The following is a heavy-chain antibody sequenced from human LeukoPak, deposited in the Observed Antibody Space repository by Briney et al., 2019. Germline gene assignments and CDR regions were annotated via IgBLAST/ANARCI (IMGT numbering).Heavy chain of an antibody. Sequence: GASVKVSCKASGYTFTSYDINWVRQATGQGLEWMGWMNPNSGNTGYAQKFQGRVTMTRNTSISTAYMELSSLRSDDTAVYYCAGSKGSSGYYYARDYYYYMDVWGKGTTVTVSS. CDR3: AGSKGSSGYYYARDYYYYMDV. J-gene: IGHJ6*03. CDR1: GYTFTSYD. CDR2: MNPNSGNT. V-gene: IGHV1-8*01. D-gene: IGHD3-22*01.